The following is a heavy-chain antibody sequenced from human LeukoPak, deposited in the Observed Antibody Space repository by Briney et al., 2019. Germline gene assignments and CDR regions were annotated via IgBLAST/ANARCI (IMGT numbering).Heavy chain of an antibody. J-gene: IGHJ4*02. D-gene: IGHD3-10*01. CDR1: GYSISSGYY. CDR3: AREANYYGSGSYFEGTFDY. V-gene: IGHV4-38-2*02. Sequence: SETLSLTCTVSGYSISSGYYWGWIRQPPGKGLEWIGFIYHSGTTNYNPSLKSRVTISIDTSKNEFSLKLTSVTAADTAVYFCAREANYYGSGSYFEGTFDYWGQGSLVTVSS. CDR2: IYHSGTT.